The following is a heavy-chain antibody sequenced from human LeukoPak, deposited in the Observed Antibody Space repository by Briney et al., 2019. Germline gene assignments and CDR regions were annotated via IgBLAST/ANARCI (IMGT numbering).Heavy chain of an antibody. V-gene: IGHV3-48*01. Sequence: GGSLRLSCAASGFTFSSYSMNWVRQAPGKGLEWVSYISSSSSTIYYADSVKGRFTISRDNAKNSLYLQVNSLRAEDTAVYYCAKGPSLYYYYGMDVWGQGTTVTVSS. CDR2: ISSSSSTI. CDR1: GFTFSSYS. CDR3: AKGPSLYYYYGMDV. J-gene: IGHJ6*02.